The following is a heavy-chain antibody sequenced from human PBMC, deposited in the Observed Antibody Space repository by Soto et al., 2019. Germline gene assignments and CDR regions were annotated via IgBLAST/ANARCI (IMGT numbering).Heavy chain of an antibody. D-gene: IGHD2-15*01. CDR2: ISSNGGST. CDR3: ARPHCGGSSCYSHHPHAFDM. V-gene: IGHV3-64*01. J-gene: IGHJ3*02. Sequence: HPGGSLRLSCAASGFTFSGYAMHWVRQAPGKGLEYVSGISSNGGSTYYANSVKGRFSISRDNSKNTLSLQMGSLRAEDMAVYYCARPHCGGSSCYSHHPHAFDMWGQGTMVTVSS. CDR1: GFTFSGYA.